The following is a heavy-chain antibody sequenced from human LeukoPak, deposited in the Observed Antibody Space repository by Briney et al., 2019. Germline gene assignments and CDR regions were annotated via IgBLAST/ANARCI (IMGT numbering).Heavy chain of an antibody. CDR2: SYYSGST. Sequence: SETLTLTCTVSGGSISSSGYYWGWIRQPPGKGLEWIGSSYYSGSTYYNPSLKSRVTISVDTSKNQFSLKLSSVTAADTAVYYCARLIPSPNYGSGRHAFDIWGQGTMVTVSS. CDR3: ARLIPSPNYGSGRHAFDI. J-gene: IGHJ3*02. CDR1: GGSISSSGYY. D-gene: IGHD3-10*01. V-gene: IGHV4-39*01.